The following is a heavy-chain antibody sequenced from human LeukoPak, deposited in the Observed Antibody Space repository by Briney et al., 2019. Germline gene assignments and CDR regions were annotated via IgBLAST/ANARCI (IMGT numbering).Heavy chain of an antibody. D-gene: IGHD6-13*01. CDR2: IYPGDSDT. CDR1: GYSFTSYW. V-gene: IGHV5-51*01. CDR3: ARAPGIAAATLPFDY. J-gene: IGHJ4*02. Sequence: GESLKTSCKGSGYSFTSYWFGWVRQMPGKGLGWMGIIYPGDSDTRYSPSFQGQVTISADKSISTAYLQWSSLKASDTAMYYCARAPGIAAATLPFDYWGQGTLVTVSS.